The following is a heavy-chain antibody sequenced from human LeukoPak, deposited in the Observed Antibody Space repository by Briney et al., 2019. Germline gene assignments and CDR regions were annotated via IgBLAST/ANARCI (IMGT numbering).Heavy chain of an antibody. CDR2: IYHSGST. V-gene: IGHV4-38-2*01. J-gene: IGHJ4*02. CDR1: GYSISSGYY. CDR3: ARGPHRGQAADY. D-gene: IGHD1-14*01. Sequence: SETLSLTCAVSGYSISSGYYWGWIRQPPGKGLEWIGSIYHSGSTYYNPSLKSRVTISVDTSKNQFSLKRSSVTAADTAVYYCARGPHRGQAADYWGQGILVTVSS.